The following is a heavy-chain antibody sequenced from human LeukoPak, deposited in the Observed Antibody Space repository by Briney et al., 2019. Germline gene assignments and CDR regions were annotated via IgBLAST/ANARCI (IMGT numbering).Heavy chain of an antibody. Sequence: SETLSLSCTDSDYSLTSGYYWGWIRQPPGKGLEWIGTIYHSGTTDYNPSLESRVTISVDTSKNQFSLKLSSVTATDTAVYYCARARREVLITNFDYWGQGTLVTVSS. V-gene: IGHV4-38-2*02. CDR3: ARARREVLITNFDY. J-gene: IGHJ4*02. CDR1: DYSLTSGYY. CDR2: IYHSGTT. D-gene: IGHD3-22*01.